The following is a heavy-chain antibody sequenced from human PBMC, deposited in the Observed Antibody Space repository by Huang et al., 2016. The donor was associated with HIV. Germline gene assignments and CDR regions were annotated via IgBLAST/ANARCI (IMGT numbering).Heavy chain of an antibody. CDR1: GASVSSHY. D-gene: IGHD6-19*01. Sequence: QVRLQESGPGLVKPSETLSLSCPVPGASVSSHYWGWIRHPPGKGLEWIGTVYDSGTTKYNPRLKSRITISVDTSKNGFSLNITSVSAADTAMYFCVRDQGRLAVGGIDNWFDPWGQGALVTVSS. CDR3: VRDQGRLAVGGIDNWFDP. J-gene: IGHJ5*02. CDR2: VYDSGTT. V-gene: IGHV4-59*02.